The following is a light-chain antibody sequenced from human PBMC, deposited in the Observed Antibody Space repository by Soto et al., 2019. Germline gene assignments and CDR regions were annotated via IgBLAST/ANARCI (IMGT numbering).Light chain of an antibody. J-gene: IGKJ5*01. CDR2: KAS. Sequence: DIQMTQSPSTLSASVGDRVTITCRASQSISSRLAWYQQKPGKAPNLLLYKASALQSGVPSRFSGSGSGTGFTLTISSLQPDDSATYYCQHYENCTLTFGQGTRLEIK. V-gene: IGKV1-5*03. CDR3: QHYENCTLT. CDR1: QSISSR.